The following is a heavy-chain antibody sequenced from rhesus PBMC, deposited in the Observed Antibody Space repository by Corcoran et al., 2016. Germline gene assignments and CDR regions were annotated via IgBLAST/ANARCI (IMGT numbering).Heavy chain of an antibody. J-gene: IGHJ2*01. CDR2: IRSGGST. V-gene: IGHV4-160*01. CDR1: GGSISSNY. Sequence: QVQLQQWGEGLVKPSETLSLTCAVYGGSISSNYWSWIRQPPGKGLEWIGRIRSGGSTNYNPSLKSRGTISIDTAKNQFSLKLSSVTAADAAVYYCARGLEPSWGYWYFDLWGPGTPITISS. CDR3: ARGLEPSWGYWYFDL. D-gene: IGHD1-1*01.